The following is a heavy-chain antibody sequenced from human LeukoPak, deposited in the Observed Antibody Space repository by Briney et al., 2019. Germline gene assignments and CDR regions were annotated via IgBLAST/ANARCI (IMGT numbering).Heavy chain of an antibody. Sequence: GGSLRLSCAASGFTFSSYSMNWVRQAPGKGLEWVSSISSSSSYIYYADSVKGRFTISRDNAKNSLYLQMNSLRAEDTAVYYCARDLNPYYYDSSGYYWGQGTLVTVSS. CDR1: GFTFSSYS. CDR2: ISSSSSYI. J-gene: IGHJ4*02. CDR3: ARDLNPYYYDSSGYY. D-gene: IGHD3-22*01. V-gene: IGHV3-21*01.